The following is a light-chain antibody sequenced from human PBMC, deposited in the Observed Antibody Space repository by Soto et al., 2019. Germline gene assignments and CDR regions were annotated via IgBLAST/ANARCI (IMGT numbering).Light chain of an antibody. CDR2: GAS. CDR3: QQYGRSPRT. Sequence: EIVLTQSPGTLSLSPGERATLSCRASQSLSSNYLAWYQQKPGQAPRLLIYGASSRATGIPDKFSGSGSGTDFTLTISRLEPEDFAVYYCQQYGRSPRTFGQGTKVEIK. J-gene: IGKJ1*01. V-gene: IGKV3-20*01. CDR1: QSLSSNY.